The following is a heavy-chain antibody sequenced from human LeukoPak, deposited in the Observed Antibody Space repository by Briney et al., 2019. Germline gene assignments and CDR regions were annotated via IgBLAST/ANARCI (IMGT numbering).Heavy chain of an antibody. CDR3: VRGGWHAPFDY. CDR2: INHSGST. Sequence: SETLSLTCAVYGGSFSGYYWTWIRQPPGKGLEWIGEINHSGSTNYNPSLKSRVTVSVDTSKKQFSLKLSSVTAADTAVYYCVRGGWHAPFDYWGQGTLVAVSS. V-gene: IGHV4-34*01. CDR1: GGSFSGYY. D-gene: IGHD6-19*01. J-gene: IGHJ4*02.